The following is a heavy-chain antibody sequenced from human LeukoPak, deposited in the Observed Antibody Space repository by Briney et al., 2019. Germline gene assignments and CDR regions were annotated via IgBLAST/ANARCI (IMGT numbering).Heavy chain of an antibody. V-gene: IGHV1-18*01. CDR2: ISAYNGNT. Sequence: GXSVXXSCKASGYTFTSYXISWVRXAPGQGLEWMGWISAYNGNTNYAQKLQGRVTMTTDTSTSTAYMELRSLRSDDTAVYYCARGRASGVFDPWGQGTLVTVSS. J-gene: IGHJ5*02. CDR3: ARGRASGVFDP. D-gene: IGHD7-27*01. CDR1: GYTFTSYX.